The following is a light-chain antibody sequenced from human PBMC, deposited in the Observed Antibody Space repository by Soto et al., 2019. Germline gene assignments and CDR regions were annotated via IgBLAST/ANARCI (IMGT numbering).Light chain of an antibody. J-gene: IGKJ4*01. Sequence: EVVMRHSPATLSVSPGEGATLSCRASQGIGSTLAWYQHKPGQTPRLLIYDASTRATGVPARFSGSGYGTEFTLTISSLQHDDFANYYCQQYNTYYSLTFGGGTKVDIK. CDR3: QQYNTYYSLT. CDR2: DAS. V-gene: IGKV3-15*01. CDR1: QGIGST.